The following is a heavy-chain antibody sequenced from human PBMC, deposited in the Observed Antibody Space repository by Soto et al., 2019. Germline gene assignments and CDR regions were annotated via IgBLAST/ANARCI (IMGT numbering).Heavy chain of an antibody. Sequence: QVQLVESGGGVVQPGRSLRLSCAASGFTFSSYAMHWVRQAPGKGLEWVVVISYDGSKTYYAESVKGRFTIYRDNSKNTLYLQMNSLRAEDTAVYYCARDQEGRYYDSRFPPDSWGQGTLVTVSS. CDR1: GFTFSSYA. D-gene: IGHD3-22*01. CDR3: ARDQEGRYYDSRFPPDS. CDR2: ISYDGSKT. J-gene: IGHJ4*02. V-gene: IGHV3-30-3*01.